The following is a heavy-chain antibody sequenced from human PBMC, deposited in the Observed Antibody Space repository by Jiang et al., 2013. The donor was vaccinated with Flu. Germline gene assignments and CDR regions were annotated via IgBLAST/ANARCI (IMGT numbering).Heavy chain of an antibody. CDR2: IHWDDDK. CDR3: AHQTKRTDDH. CDR1: GISFTTSGVG. V-gene: IGHV2-5*02. D-gene: IGHD2-8*01. Sequence: KPTQTLTLTCTLSGISFTTSGVGVGWIRQSPGKALEWLALIHWDDDKRYSPSLKSRLTITKDTSKNQVVLTMTNMDPVDTGTYYCAHQTKRTDDHWGQGTLVTVSS. J-gene: IGHJ5*02.